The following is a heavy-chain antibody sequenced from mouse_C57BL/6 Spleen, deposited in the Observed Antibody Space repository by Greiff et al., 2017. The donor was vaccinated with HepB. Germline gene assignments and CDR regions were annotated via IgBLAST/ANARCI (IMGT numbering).Heavy chain of an antibody. Sequence: LEESGAELARPGASVKMSCKASGYTFTSYTMHWVKQRPGQGLEWIGYINPSSGYTKYNQKFKDKATLTADKSSSTAYMQLSSLTSEDSAVYYCAIYYGKRGYFDYWGQGTTLTVSS. CDR2: INPSSGYT. CDR1: GYTFTSYT. J-gene: IGHJ2*01. D-gene: IGHD2-1*01. CDR3: AIYYGKRGYFDY. V-gene: IGHV1-4*01.